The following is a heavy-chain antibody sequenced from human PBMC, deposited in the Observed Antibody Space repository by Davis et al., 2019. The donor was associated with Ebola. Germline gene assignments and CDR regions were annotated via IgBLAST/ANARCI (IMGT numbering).Heavy chain of an antibody. J-gene: IGHJ6*03. CDR1: GFTFSGSA. CDR2: ISTKANSYAT. V-gene: IGHV3-73*01. Sequence: ASLNTSCAASGFTFSGSAMHWVRPASGKGLEWVGRISTKANSYATAYAASVKGRFTISRDDSKSTAYLQMNSLETEDTAVYYCTRQENYYHYMDVWGKGTTVTVSS. CDR3: TRQENYYHYMDV.